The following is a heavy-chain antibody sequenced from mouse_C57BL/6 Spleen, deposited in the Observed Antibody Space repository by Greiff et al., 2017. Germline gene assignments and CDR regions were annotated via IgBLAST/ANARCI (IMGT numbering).Heavy chain of an antibody. CDR3: ARSDYDGWYFDV. Sequence: VQLQQPGAELVRPGSSVKLSCKASGYTFTSYWMDWVKQRPGQGLEWIGNIYPSDSATHYNQKFKDKATLTVDKSSSTAYMQLSSLTSEDSAVYYCARSDYDGWYFDVWGTGTTVTVSS. V-gene: IGHV1-61*01. J-gene: IGHJ1*03. CDR2: IYPSDSAT. CDR1: GYTFTSYW. D-gene: IGHD2-4*01.